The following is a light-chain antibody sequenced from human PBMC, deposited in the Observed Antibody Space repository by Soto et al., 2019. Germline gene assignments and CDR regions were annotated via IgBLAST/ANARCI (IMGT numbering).Light chain of an antibody. CDR3: QQYGGSPQT. CDR2: VAS. V-gene: IGKV3-20*01. Sequence: ETVLTQSPGTLSLSPGERATLSCRAGQSVSNYLAWYQQKPGQAPRLLIYVASSRATGIPDRFSGSGSGTDFTLTISRLEPEDFAVYYCQQYGGSPQTFGQGTKVDIK. J-gene: IGKJ1*01. CDR1: QSVSNY.